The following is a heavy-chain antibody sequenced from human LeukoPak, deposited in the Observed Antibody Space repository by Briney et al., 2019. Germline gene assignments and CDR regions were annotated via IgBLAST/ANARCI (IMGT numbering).Heavy chain of an antibody. Sequence: GGSLRLSCVASRFTFNKYYMSWVRQAPGKGLQWVANINPDGSEKYYVDSVKGRFTISRDNAKNSLYLQMNSLRAEDTAVYYCARDRYCSSTSSSHWFDPWGQGTLVTVSS. V-gene: IGHV3-7*01. D-gene: IGHD2-2*01. J-gene: IGHJ5*02. CDR1: RFTFNKYY. CDR2: INPDGSEK. CDR3: ARDRYCSSTSSSHWFDP.